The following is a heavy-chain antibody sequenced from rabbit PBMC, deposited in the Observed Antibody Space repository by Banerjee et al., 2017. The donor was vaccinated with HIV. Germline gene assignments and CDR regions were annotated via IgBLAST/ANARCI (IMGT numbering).Heavy chain of an antibody. CDR3: AREHTYADYGDFNL. J-gene: IGHJ4*01. V-gene: IGHV1S40*01. Sequence: QSLEESGGGLVQPEGSLALTCKASGFTISSSYYMCWVRQAPGKGLEWIACIDAGRGGRTDYASWAKGRFTISKTSSTTVTLQMTSLTAADTATYFCAREHTYADYGDFNLWGQGTLVTVS. CDR2: IDAGRGGRT. CDR1: GFTISSSYY. D-gene: IGHD2-1*01.